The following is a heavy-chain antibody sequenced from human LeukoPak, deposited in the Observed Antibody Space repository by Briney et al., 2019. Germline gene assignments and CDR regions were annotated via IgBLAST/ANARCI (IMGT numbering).Heavy chain of an antibody. V-gene: IGHV3-21*01. CDR2: ISSTSYHI. D-gene: IGHD5-18*01. Sequence: GGSLRLSCAASGFTFSSSSMNWVRQAPGKGLEWVSSISSTSYHIYYADSVKGRFTISRDNAKNSLYLQMNSLRAEDTAVYYCARSIPGYSYDYWGQGTLVTVSS. J-gene: IGHJ4*02. CDR1: GFTFSSSS. CDR3: ARSIPGYSYDY.